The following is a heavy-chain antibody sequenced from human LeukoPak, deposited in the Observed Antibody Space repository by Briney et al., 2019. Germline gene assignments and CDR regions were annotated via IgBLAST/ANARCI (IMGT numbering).Heavy chain of an antibody. V-gene: IGHV3-30-3*01. CDR3: ARDSSGWSYFDY. D-gene: IGHD6-19*01. J-gene: IGHJ4*02. CDR2: MSFDGGST. CDR1: GFNFFSYA. Sequence: GGSLRLSCAASGFNFFSYAMHRVRQAPCKGLAWVAVMSFDGGSTEYADSVKGRFTISRDNSKNTLYLQMNSLRPEDTAVYYCARDSSGWSYFDYWGQGTLVTVSS.